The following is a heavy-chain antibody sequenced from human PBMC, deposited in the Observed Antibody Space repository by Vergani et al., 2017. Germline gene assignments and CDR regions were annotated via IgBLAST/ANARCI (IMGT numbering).Heavy chain of an antibody. CDR3: ARDRPSGSKKNNWFDP. J-gene: IGHJ5*02. CDR2: INPSGGST. Sequence: QVQLVQSGAEVKKPGASVKVSCKASGYTFTSYYMHWVRQAPGQGLEWMGIINPSGGSTSYAQKFQGRVTITADESTSTAYMELSSRRSEDTAVYYCARDRPSGSKKNNWFDPWGQGTLVTVSS. V-gene: IGHV1-46*01. CDR1: GYTFTSYY. D-gene: IGHD2-15*01.